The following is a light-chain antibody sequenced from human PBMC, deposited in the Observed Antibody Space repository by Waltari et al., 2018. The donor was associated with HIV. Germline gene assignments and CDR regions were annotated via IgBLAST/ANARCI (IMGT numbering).Light chain of an antibody. V-gene: IGLV1-51*01. Sequence: QSVLTQPPSVSAAPGQTVTISCSGRSSHIGNNYVSLYQQVTGAAPKLVLYDNNERPSGIRDRFSGSKSGTSATLDITGLQPGDEADYYCGTWDSGKNVWVFGGGTKLTVL. CDR2: DNN. CDR3: GTWDSGKNVWV. CDR1: SSHIGNNY. J-gene: IGLJ3*02.